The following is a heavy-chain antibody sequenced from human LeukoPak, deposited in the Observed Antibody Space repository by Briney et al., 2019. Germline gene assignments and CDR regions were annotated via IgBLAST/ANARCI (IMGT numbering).Heavy chain of an antibody. D-gene: IGHD6-19*01. CDR3: ARYSSGWYEPNWFDP. J-gene: IGHJ5*02. Sequence: SETLSFTCTVSGGSISSYYWSWIRQPPGKGLEWIGYIYYSGSTNYNPSLKSRVTISVDTSKNQFSLKLSSVTAADTAVYYCARYSSGWYEPNWFDPWGQGTLVTVSS. CDR1: GGSISSYY. V-gene: IGHV4-59*01. CDR2: IYYSGST.